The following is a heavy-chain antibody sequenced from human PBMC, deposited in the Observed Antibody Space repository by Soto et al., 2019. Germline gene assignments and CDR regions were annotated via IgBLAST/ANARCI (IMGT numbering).Heavy chain of an antibody. V-gene: IGHV3-48*02. J-gene: IGHJ5*02. Sequence: EVQLVESGGGLVQPGGSLRLSCAASGFTFSSYSMNWVRQAPGKGLEWVSCISSSSSTIYYADSVKSRFTISRDNAKDSLNLQMNSLRDEDTAVYDCARDVRGVNWFAPWGQGNLVTVAS. CDR2: ISSSSSTI. CDR3: ARDVRGVNWFAP. CDR1: GFTFSSYS.